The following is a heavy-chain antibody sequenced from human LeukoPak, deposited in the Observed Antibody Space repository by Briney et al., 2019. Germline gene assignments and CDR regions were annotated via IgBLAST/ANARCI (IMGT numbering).Heavy chain of an antibody. V-gene: IGHV4-34*01. CDR2: INHSGST. CDR3: ARARGYSSLRLWFDP. CDR1: GGSFSGYY. Sequence: SETLSLTCAVYGGSFSGYYWSWIRQPPGKGLEWIGEINHSGSTNYNPSLKSRVTISVDTSKNQFSLKLSSVTAADTAVYYCARARGYSSLRLWFDPWGQGTLVTVSS. J-gene: IGHJ5*02. D-gene: IGHD5-18*01.